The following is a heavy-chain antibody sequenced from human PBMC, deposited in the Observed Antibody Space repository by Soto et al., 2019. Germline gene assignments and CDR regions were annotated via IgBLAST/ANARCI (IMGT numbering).Heavy chain of an antibody. Sequence: EVQLLESGGGLVKPGGSLRLSCAASGFTFTRDSMNWVRQAPGKGLEWVSSISSTTNYIYYADSMKGRFTVSRDNAKNSVYLEMNSLSAEDTAVYYCARESEDLTSNFDYWGQGTLVTVSS. CDR1: GFTFTRDS. J-gene: IGHJ4*02. V-gene: IGHV3-21*01. CDR2: ISSTTNYI. CDR3: ARESEDLTSNFDY.